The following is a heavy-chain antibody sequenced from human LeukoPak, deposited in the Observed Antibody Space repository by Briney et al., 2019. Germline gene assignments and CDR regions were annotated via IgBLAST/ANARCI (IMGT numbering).Heavy chain of an antibody. CDR2: IYTSGST. Sequence: SETLSLTCTVSGGSISSGRYYWSWIRQPAGKGLEWIGRIYTSGSTNYNPSLKSRVTISVDTSKNQFSLKLSSVTAADTAVYYCARLDGYKYYFDYWGQGTLVTVSS. CDR3: ARLDGYKYYFDY. J-gene: IGHJ4*02. CDR1: GGSISSGRYY. V-gene: IGHV4-61*02. D-gene: IGHD5-24*01.